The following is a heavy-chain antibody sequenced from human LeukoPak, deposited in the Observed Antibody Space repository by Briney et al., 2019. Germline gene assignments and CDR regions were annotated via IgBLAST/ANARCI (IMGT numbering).Heavy chain of an antibody. V-gene: IGHV4-39*01. D-gene: IGHD6-6*01. CDR2: IYYTGNT. CDR3: ARLMDHMTARRAFDY. Sequence: PSETLSLTCTVSGDSMTSSRSSAYYWGWIRQPPGKGLEWIATIYYTGNTYYNPSLMSRVTISVDTSKNQFSLELTSVTAADTAVYFCARLMDHMTARRAFDYWGQGTRVIVSS. J-gene: IGHJ4*02. CDR1: GDSMTSSRSSAYY.